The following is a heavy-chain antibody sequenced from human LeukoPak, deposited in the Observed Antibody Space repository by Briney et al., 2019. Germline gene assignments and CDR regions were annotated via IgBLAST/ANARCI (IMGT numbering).Heavy chain of an antibody. V-gene: IGHV3-30*04. J-gene: IGHJ6*03. D-gene: IGHD3-10*01. CDR1: GFTFSSYA. Sequence: PGGSLRLSCAASGFTFSSYAMHWVRQAPGKGLEWVALISYDGSNKYYADSVKARFIISRDNSKNTVYLQMNSLRAEDTAVYYCARYYYGSGSGGGPYYMDVWGKGTTVTVSS. CDR2: ISYDGSNK. CDR3: ARYYYGSGSGGGPYYMDV.